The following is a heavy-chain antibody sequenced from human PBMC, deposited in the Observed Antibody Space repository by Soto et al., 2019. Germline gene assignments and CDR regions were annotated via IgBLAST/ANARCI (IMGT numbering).Heavy chain of an antibody. Sequence: QVQLVQSGTEVKKPGASVKVSCKASGYIFTDSHIHWVRQASGQGLEWLGWINPKTGDTHYSQKFQGSIFLSRETSISSAYMELTNLTSDDTAVYYCGRDPPRFFTSSPEGAGLWGQGTLVTVFS. CDR1: GYIFTDSH. CDR2: INPKTGDT. D-gene: IGHD6-6*01. CDR3: GRDPPRFFTSSPEGAGL. J-gene: IGHJ4*02. V-gene: IGHV1-2*02.